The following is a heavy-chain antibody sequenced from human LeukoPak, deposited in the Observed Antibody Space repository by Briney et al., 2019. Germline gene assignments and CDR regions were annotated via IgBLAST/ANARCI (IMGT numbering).Heavy chain of an antibody. V-gene: IGHV3-48*03. J-gene: IGHJ6*03. CDR2: ISSSGSTI. Sequence: GESLRLSCAASGFTFSSYEMNWVRQAPGKGLEWVSYISSSGSTIYYADSVKGRFTISRDNAKNSLYLQMNSLRAEDTAVYYCARWTNNYYGSGYYMGVWGKGTTVTISS. CDR1: GFTFSSYE. D-gene: IGHD3-10*01. CDR3: ARWTNNYYGSGYYMGV.